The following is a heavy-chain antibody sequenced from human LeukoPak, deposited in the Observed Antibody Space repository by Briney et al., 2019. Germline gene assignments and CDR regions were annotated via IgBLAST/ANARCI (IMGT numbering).Heavy chain of an antibody. V-gene: IGHV4-59*08. CDR1: GGSISSYY. CDR2: IYYSGST. Sequence: PSETLSLTCTVSGGSISSYYWSWIRRPPGKGLEWIGYIYYSGSTNYNPSLKSRVTISVDTSKNQFSLKLSSVTAADTAVYYCARKGNYYYMDVWGKGTTVTVSS. D-gene: IGHD3-10*01. CDR3: ARKGNYYYMDV. J-gene: IGHJ6*03.